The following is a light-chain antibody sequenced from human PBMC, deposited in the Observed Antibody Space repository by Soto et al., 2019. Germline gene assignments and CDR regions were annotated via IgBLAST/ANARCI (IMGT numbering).Light chain of an antibody. J-gene: IGKJ4*01. V-gene: IGKV1-5*03. Sequence: DIQMTQSPSTLSASVGDRVTITCRASQSISSWLAWYQQKPGKAPKLLIYKASSLESGVPSRFSGSGSGTEFTLTISSLQPDDCATYYCQQYNSYEGTVGGGTKVEIK. CDR1: QSISSW. CDR2: KAS. CDR3: QQYNSYEGT.